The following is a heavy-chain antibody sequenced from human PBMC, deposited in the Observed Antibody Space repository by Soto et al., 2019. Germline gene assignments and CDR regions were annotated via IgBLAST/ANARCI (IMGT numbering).Heavy chain of an antibody. D-gene: IGHD3-3*01. CDR1: GFTFSSYS. J-gene: IGHJ6*02. CDR2: ISSSSSTI. Sequence: LRVSCATSGFTFSSYSTNLVLQAPGKGLEWVSYISSSSSTIYYADSVKGRFTISRDNAKNSLYLQMNSLRDEDTAVYYCARDHNDFWSGYTIRVYYYYGMDVWGQGTTVTVSS. V-gene: IGHV3-48*02. CDR3: ARDHNDFWSGYTIRVYYYYGMDV.